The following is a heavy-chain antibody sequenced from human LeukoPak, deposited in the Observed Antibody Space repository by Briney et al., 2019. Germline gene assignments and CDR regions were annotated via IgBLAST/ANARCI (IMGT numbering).Heavy chain of an antibody. Sequence: PSETLSLTCTASGGSISSSGYYWGWIRQPPGKGLEWIGSISYSGSTYSNPSLKSRVTISVDTSKNQFSLTLSSVTAADTAVYYCARTITVAGKYYFDYWGQGTPVTVSS. CDR2: ISYSGST. J-gene: IGHJ4*02. CDR3: ARTITVAGKYYFDY. D-gene: IGHD6-19*01. CDR1: GGSISSSGYY. V-gene: IGHV4-39*07.